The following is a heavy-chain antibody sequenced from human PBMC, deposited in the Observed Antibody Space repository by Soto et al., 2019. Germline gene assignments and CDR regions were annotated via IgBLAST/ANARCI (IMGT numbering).Heavy chain of an antibody. CDR1: GFTFSNSD. V-gene: IGHV3-35*01. CDR3: AKSPPLMTTVTSDHYYYYYMDV. Sequence: GGSLRLSCAASGFTFSNSDMNWVRQAPGKGLEWVSGVSWNGSRTHYADSVKGRFIISRDNSRNFLYQQMNSLRAEDTAVYYCAKSPPLMTTVTSDHYYYYYMDVWGKGTTVTVSS. J-gene: IGHJ6*03. D-gene: IGHD4-17*01. CDR2: VSWNGSRT.